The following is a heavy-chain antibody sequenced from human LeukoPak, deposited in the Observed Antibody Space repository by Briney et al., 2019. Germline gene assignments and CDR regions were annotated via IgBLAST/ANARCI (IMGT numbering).Heavy chain of an antibody. CDR3: ARDLFRGVIGY. J-gene: IGHJ4*02. V-gene: IGHV3-66*01. D-gene: IGHD3-10*01. CDR2: IYSGGST. CDR1: GFTFSSNY. Sequence: GGSLRLSCAASGFTFSSNYMSWVRQAPGKGLEWVSVIYSGGSTYYADSVKGRFTISRDNSKNTLYLQMNSLRAEDAAVYYCARDLFRGVIGYWGQGTLVTVSS.